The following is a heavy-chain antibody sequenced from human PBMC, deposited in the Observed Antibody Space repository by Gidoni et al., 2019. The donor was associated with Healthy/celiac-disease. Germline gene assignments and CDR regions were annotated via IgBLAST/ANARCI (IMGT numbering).Heavy chain of an antibody. CDR1: GFTFSSYW. Sequence: EVQLVESGGGLVQPGGSLRLSCAASGFTFSSYWMHWVRQAPGKGLVWVSRINSDGSSTSYADSVKGRFTISRDNAKNTLYLQMNSLRAEDTAVYYCARGGDYCTNGVCYTGWVDYWGQGTLVTVSS. J-gene: IGHJ4*02. D-gene: IGHD2-8*01. CDR2: INSDGSST. CDR3: ARGGDYCTNGVCYTGWVDY. V-gene: IGHV3-74*01.